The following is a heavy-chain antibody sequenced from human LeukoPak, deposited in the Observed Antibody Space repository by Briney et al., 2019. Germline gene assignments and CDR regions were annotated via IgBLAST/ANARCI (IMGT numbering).Heavy chain of an antibody. J-gene: IGHJ4*02. CDR2: MSYEGVIK. CDR3: VKGGSSGWYYFDY. CDR1: GFVFSAYG. V-gene: IGHV3-30*18. D-gene: IGHD6-19*01. Sequence: GGSLRLSCAASGFVFSAYGMHWVRQAPGKGLEWVAVMSYEGVIKYYADSVKGRFTISRDNTKNTLYLQVSSLRGEDTAVYYCVKGGSSGWYYFDYWGQGTLVTVSS.